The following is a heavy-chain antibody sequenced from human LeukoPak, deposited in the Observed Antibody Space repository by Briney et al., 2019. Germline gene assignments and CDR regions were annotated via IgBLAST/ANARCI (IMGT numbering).Heavy chain of an antibody. CDR2: IIPILGIA. Sequence: ASVKVSCKASGGTFSSYAISWVRQAPGQGLEWMGRIIPILGIANYAQKFQGRVTITVDESTSTAYMELSSLRSEDTAVYYCARGGYCTNGVCLNWFDPWGQGTLVTVSS. J-gene: IGHJ5*02. V-gene: IGHV1-69*04. D-gene: IGHD2-8*01. CDR1: GGTFSSYA. CDR3: ARGGYCTNGVCLNWFDP.